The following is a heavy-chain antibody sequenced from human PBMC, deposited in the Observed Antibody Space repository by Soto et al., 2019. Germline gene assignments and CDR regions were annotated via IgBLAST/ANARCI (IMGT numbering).Heavy chain of an antibody. CDR1: GFTFSHYE. J-gene: IGHJ6*02. D-gene: IGHD2-2*01. CDR2: ITPSGKTI. V-gene: IGHV3-48*03. Sequence: EVQLVESGGGLVQPGGSLRLSCAGSGFTFSHYEMNWVRQAPGKGLEWVSYITPSGKTIYYADSVKGRFTISRDNAKNSLYLQMNGLRAEDTGVYYCERDYGGSRTNCDCLAVWGQGTTVTVSS. CDR3: ERDYGGSRTNCDCLAV.